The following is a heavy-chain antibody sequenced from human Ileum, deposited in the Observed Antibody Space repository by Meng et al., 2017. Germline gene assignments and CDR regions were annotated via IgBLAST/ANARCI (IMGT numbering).Heavy chain of an antibody. Sequence: QVQRPQWVARLFKPVETLSLTCDVYGGSFSYFYWTWVRQPPGKGLEWIGEISQTGHIHYNPSLGGRVTMSVDTSKSQFSLKLISVTAADAGVYFCVASKWSSNFWGQGSLVTVSS. CDR3: VASKWSSNF. CDR1: GGSFSYFY. D-gene: IGHD2-15*01. CDR2: ISQTGHI. J-gene: IGHJ4*02. V-gene: IGHV4-34*01.